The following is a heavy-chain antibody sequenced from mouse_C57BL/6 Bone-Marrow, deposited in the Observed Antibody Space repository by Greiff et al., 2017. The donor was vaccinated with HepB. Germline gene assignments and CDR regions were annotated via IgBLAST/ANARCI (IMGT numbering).Heavy chain of an antibody. D-gene: IGHD1-1*01. V-gene: IGHV1-64*01. Sequence: VQLQQSGAELVKPGASVKLSCKASGYTFTSYWMHWVKQRPGQGLEWIGMIHPNSGSTNYNEKFKSKATLTVDKSSSTAYMQLSSLTSEDSAVYYCARLGVVATPYWYFDVWGTGTTVTVSS. J-gene: IGHJ1*03. CDR3: ARLGVVATPYWYFDV. CDR2: IHPNSGST. CDR1: GYTFTSYW.